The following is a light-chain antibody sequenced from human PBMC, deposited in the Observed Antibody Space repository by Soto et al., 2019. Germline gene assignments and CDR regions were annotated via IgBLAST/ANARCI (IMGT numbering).Light chain of an antibody. CDR1: QDITKS. J-gene: IGKJ2*01. V-gene: IGKV1-5*01. CDR3: QQYNSYSYT. CDR2: DAS. Sequence: DIQMTQSPTSLSASIGDRVTISCQASQDITKSLNWYQQKPGKAPKLLIYDASSLESGVPSRFSGSGSGTEFTLTISSLQPDDFATYYCQQYNSYSYTFGQGTKLEIK.